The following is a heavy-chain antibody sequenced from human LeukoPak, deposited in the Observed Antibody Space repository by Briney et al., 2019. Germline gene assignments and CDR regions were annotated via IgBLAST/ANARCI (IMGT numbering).Heavy chain of an antibody. CDR2: LNQDGNVW. CDR3: ARDWGWTTFDS. CDR1: GFTFSSHW. J-gene: IGHJ4*02. D-gene: IGHD3-16*01. V-gene: IGHV3-7*01. Sequence: GGSLRLSCAASGFTFSSHWMTWVRQAPGKGLEFVANLNQDGNVWNYVDSVRGRFTIPRDNAKNSVHLQLNSLRVEDTAVYYCARDWGWTTFDSWGQGTLVAVSS.